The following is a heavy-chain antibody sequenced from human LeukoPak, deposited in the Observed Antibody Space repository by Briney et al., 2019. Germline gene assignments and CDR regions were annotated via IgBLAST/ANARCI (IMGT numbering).Heavy chain of an antibody. CDR3: ARNRLMVRGAKYYYGMDV. CDR2: IYPGDSDT. V-gene: IGHV5-51*01. Sequence: GESLKISCKGSGYSFTSYWIGWVRQMPGKGLEWMGIIYPGDSDTRYSPSFQGQVTISADKSISTAYLQWSSLKASDTAMYYCARNRLMVRGAKYYYGMDVWGQGTTVTVSS. CDR1: GYSFTSYW. D-gene: IGHD3-10*01. J-gene: IGHJ6*02.